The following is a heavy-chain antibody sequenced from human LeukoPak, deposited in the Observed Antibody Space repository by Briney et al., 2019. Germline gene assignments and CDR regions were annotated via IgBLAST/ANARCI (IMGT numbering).Heavy chain of an antibody. CDR3: ARHYPPDYTFDY. CDR2: IYYSGST. V-gene: IGHV4-59*08. D-gene: IGHD4-11*01. CDR1: GGSISSYY. Sequence: SETLSLTCTVSGGSISSYYWSWIRQPPGKGLEWIGYIYYSGSTNYNPSLKSRVTISVDTPKNQLSLKLSSVTAADTAVYYCARHYPPDYTFDYWGQGPQVTVSS. J-gene: IGHJ4*02.